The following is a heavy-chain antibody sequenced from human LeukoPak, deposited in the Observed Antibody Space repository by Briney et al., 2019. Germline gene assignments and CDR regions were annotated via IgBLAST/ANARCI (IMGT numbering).Heavy chain of an antibody. D-gene: IGHD3-22*01. Sequence: ASVKVSCKASGYTFTSYGISWVRQAPGQGLEWMGWISAYNGNTNYAQKLQGRVTMTTDTSTSTAYMELRSLRSDDTAVYYCARGVDYDSSGNWFDPWGQGILVTVSS. V-gene: IGHV1-18*01. CDR3: ARGVDYDSSGNWFDP. CDR2: ISAYNGNT. CDR1: GYTFTSYG. J-gene: IGHJ5*02.